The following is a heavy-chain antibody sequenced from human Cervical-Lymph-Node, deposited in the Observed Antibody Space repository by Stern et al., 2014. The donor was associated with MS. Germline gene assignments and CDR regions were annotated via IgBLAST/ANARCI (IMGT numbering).Heavy chain of an antibody. D-gene: IGHD2-15*01. CDR3: ARLYCTGGSCYFGFDS. Sequence: VQLVESGGVLVLPGGSLRLSCAAPGFPFSTYSINWVRQAPGKGLECISYISSSSSTIYYTDSVKGRFTISRDNAKNSLYLQMNSLRAEDTAVYYCARLYCTGGSCYFGFDSWGQGTLVTVSS. CDR1: GFPFSTYS. CDR2: ISSSSSTI. J-gene: IGHJ4*02. V-gene: IGHV3-48*01.